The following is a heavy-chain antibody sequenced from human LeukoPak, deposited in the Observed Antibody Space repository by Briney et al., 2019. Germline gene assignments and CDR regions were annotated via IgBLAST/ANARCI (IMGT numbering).Heavy chain of an antibody. CDR1: GYTFTGYY. V-gene: IGHV1-46*01. CDR3: ARDLMTTVTTYAFDI. J-gene: IGHJ3*02. D-gene: IGHD4-11*01. Sequence: GASVKVSRKASGYTFTGYYMHWVRQAPGQGLEWMGIINPSGGSTSYAQKFQGRVTMTRDMSTSTVYMELSSLRSEDTAVYYCARDLMTTVTTYAFDIWGQGTMVTVSS. CDR2: INPSGGST.